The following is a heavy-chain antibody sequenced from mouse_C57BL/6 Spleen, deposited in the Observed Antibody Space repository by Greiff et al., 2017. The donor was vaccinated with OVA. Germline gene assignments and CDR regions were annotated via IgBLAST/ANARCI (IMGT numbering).Heavy chain of an antibody. V-gene: IGHV1-15*01. D-gene: IGHD1-1*02. CDR2: IDPETGGT. CDR1: GYTFTDYE. J-gene: IGHJ1*03. CDR3: TRGVAHWYLDV. Sequence: QVQLKQSGAELVRPGASVTLSCKASGYTFTDYEMHWVKQTPVHGLEWIGAIDPETGGTAYNQKFKGTAILTADKSSSTAYLELRSLTSEDSAVYYCTRGVAHWYLDVWGTGTTVTVSS.